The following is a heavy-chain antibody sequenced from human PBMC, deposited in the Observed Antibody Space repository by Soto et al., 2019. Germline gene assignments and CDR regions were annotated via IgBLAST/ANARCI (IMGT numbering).Heavy chain of an antibody. Sequence: PGESLKISCKVSGDSFTSFWIGWVRQMPGKGLEWLGSIYPGDSDTRYSPSFQGQVTISADKSITTAYLQWSSLEASDTAFYFCARSPRSSPYFDYWGQGALVTVSS. CDR1: GDSFTSFW. CDR3: ARSPRSSPYFDY. V-gene: IGHV5-51*01. D-gene: IGHD6-13*01. J-gene: IGHJ4*02. CDR2: IYPGDSDT.